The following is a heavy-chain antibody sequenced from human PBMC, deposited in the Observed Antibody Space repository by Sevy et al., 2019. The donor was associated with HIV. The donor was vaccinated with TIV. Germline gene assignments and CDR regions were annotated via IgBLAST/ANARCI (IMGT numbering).Heavy chain of an antibody. Sequence: GGSLRLSCAASGFTFSSYAMHWVRQAPGKGLEWVAVISYDGSNKYYADSVKGRFTISRDNSKNTPYLQMNSLRAEDTAVYYCARDILLWFGELLFLFDYWGQGTLVTVSS. D-gene: IGHD3-10*01. CDR1: GFTFSSYA. V-gene: IGHV3-30-3*01. CDR3: ARDILLWFGELLFLFDY. CDR2: ISYDGSNK. J-gene: IGHJ4*02.